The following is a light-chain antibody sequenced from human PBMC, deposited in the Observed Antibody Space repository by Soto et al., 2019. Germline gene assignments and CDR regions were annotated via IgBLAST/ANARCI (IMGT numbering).Light chain of an antibody. CDR3: QPDASSVT. CDR1: QNFSSSF. V-gene: IGKV3-20*01. CDR2: GVS. J-gene: IGKJ1*01. Sequence: EIVLTQSPGSLSLSPGERATLSCRASQNFSSSFFAWYQQKRGQAPRLLMYGVSSRATGVPDRFIGSGSGTDSTLTISRLEPEDFAVYSCQPDASSVTFGQGTKVEIK.